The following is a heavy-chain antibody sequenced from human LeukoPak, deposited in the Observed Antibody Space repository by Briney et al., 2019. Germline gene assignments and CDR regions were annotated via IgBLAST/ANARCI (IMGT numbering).Heavy chain of an antibody. D-gene: IGHD3-10*01. V-gene: IGHV3-23*01. CDR2: ISGSGGST. CDR3: AKDSRLYGSGSYYADY. J-gene: IGHJ4*02. CDR1: GFTFSGYA. Sequence: GGSLRLSCAASGFTFSGYAMSWVRQAPGKGLEWVSAISGSGGSTYYADSVKGRFTISRDNSKNTLYLQMNSLRAEDTAVYYCAKDSRLYGSGSYYADYWGQGTLVTVSS.